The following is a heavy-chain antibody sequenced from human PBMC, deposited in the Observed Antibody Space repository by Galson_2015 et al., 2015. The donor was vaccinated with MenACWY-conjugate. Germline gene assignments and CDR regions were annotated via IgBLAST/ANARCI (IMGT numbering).Heavy chain of an antibody. Sequence: SLRLSCAASGFTFSDFWMSWVRQAPGKGLEWVANIKQDGSEEYYVDSVKGRFTISRDNAKNSLYLQMNNLRAEDTAVYYCARAFNTGFDPWGLGTLVTVSS. J-gene: IGHJ5*02. CDR2: IKQDGSEE. CDR1: GFTFSDFW. CDR3: ARAFNTGFDP. D-gene: IGHD2-2*02. V-gene: IGHV3-7*03.